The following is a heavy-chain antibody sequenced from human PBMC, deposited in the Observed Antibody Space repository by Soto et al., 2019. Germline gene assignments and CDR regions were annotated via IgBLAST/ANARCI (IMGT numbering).Heavy chain of an antibody. J-gene: IGHJ6*02. CDR1: GFTFSSYW. V-gene: IGHV3-74*01. CDR3: ARDPQTTQDIVVVPASGYYGMDV. Sequence: GSLSLSCAASGFTFSSYWIHWVRQAPGKGLVWVSRINSDGSSTSYADSVKGRFTISRDNAKNTLYLQMNSLRAEDTAVYYCARDPQTTQDIVVVPASGYYGMDVWGQGTTVTVYS. D-gene: IGHD2-2*01. CDR2: INSDGSST.